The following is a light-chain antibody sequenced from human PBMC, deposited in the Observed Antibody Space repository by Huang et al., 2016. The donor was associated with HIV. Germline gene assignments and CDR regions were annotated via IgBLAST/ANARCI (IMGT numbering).Light chain of an antibody. CDR3: QQSHNSPHT. J-gene: IGKJ2*01. CDR1: DNLGTS. V-gene: IGKV1-39*01. CDR2: GAS. Sequence: DIQMTQSPSSLSASVGDRVCITCRASDNLGTSLNWYQQKSGAAPVLLVYGASSLQTGVPSRFSGGGSGTDFTLTITNLRPEDFATYYCQQSHNSPHTFGQGTKLE.